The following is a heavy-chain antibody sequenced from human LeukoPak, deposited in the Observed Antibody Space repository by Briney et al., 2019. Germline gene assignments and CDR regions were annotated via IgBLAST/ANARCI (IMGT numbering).Heavy chain of an antibody. CDR3: ARHAEEDSSSPIGY. V-gene: IGHV4-61*08. J-gene: IGHJ4*02. CDR2: IYYSGST. D-gene: IGHD6-13*01. CDR1: GGSISSGGYY. Sequence: PSETLSLTCTVSGGSISSGGYYWSWIRQHPGKGLEWIGYIYYSGSTNYNPSLKSRVTISVDTSKNQFSLKLSSVTAADTAVYYCARHAEEDSSSPIGYWGQGTLVTVSS.